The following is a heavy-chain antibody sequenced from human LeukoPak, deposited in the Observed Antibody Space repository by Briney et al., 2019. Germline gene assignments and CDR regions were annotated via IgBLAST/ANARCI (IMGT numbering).Heavy chain of an antibody. Sequence: SETLSLTCTVSGGSISSSSYYWGWIRQPPGKGLEWIGSIYYSGSTYYNPSLKSRVTISVDTSKNQFSLKLSSVTAADTAVYYCARRAVADPNYFDYWGQGTLVTVSS. D-gene: IGHD6-19*01. CDR2: IYYSGST. J-gene: IGHJ4*02. CDR3: ARRAVADPNYFDY. V-gene: IGHV4-39*01. CDR1: GGSISSSSYY.